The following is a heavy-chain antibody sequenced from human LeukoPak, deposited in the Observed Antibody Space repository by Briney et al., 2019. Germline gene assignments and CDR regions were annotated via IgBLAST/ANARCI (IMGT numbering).Heavy chain of an antibody. D-gene: IGHD6-13*01. CDR1: GFTFDDYG. V-gene: IGHV3-20*04. Sequence: GGSLRLSCAASGFTFDDYGMSWVRQAPGKGLEWVSGINWNGGSTGYADSVKGRFTISRDNAKNSLYLQMNSRRAEDTALYYCARVRGSSWYSDYWGQGTLVTVSS. CDR3: ARVRGSSWYSDY. CDR2: INWNGGST. J-gene: IGHJ4*02.